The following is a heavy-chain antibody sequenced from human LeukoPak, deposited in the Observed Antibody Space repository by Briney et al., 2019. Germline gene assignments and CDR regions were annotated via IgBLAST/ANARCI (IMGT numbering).Heavy chain of an antibody. CDR2: ISSSSSYI. Sequence: GGSLRLSCAASGFTFNSYGMHWVRQAPGKGLEWVSSISSSSSYIYYGDSVKGRLTISRDNAKNSLYLQMNSLRVEDTAVYYCARDPGSYSSNWFDPWGQGTLVTVSS. J-gene: IGHJ5*02. CDR1: GFTFNSYG. D-gene: IGHD1-26*01. CDR3: ARDPGSYSSNWFDP. V-gene: IGHV3-21*01.